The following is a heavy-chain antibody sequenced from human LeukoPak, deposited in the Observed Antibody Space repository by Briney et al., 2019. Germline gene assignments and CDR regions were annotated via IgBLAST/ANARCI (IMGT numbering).Heavy chain of an antibody. Sequence: SQTLSLTCTVSGGSISSGAYYWSWIRQHPGKGLEWIGYIYYSGSTYYNPSLKSRLTISVDTSKNQFSLKLSSATAADTAVYYCARVSGYSGYDSCYYYMDVWGKGTTVTVSS. V-gene: IGHV4-31*03. CDR3: ARVSGYSGYDSCYYYMDV. CDR1: GGSISSGAYY. J-gene: IGHJ6*03. D-gene: IGHD5-12*01. CDR2: IYYSGST.